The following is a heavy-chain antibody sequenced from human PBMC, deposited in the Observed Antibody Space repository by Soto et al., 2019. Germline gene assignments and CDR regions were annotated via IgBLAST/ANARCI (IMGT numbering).Heavy chain of an antibody. J-gene: IGHJ4*02. V-gene: IGHV1-18*01. CDR3: ARAFCSGGICYLDS. CDR1: GYTFTTFG. D-gene: IGHD2-15*01. Sequence: QVQLVQSGGEVKKPGAAVKVSCKASGYTFTTFGIGWVRQAPGQGLEWMGWISAYSGNTEYSEKLQARVTMTIDTSTSTTYLELLSLRSDDTAVYYCARAFCSGGICYLDSWGQGALVTGSS. CDR2: ISAYSGNT.